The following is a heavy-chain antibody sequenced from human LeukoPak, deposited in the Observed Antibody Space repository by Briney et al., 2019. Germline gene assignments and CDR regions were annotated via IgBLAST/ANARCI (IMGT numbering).Heavy chain of an antibody. CDR1: GYTFTSYD. CDR3: ARSDYSTSSHMDV. Sequence: GASVKVSCKASGYTFTSYDINWVRQAPGQGLEWMGRIIPIFGTANYAQKFQGRVTITTDESTSTAYMELSSLRSEDTAVYYCARSDYSTSSHMDVWGKGTTVTVSS. D-gene: IGHD6-6*01. J-gene: IGHJ6*03. V-gene: IGHV1-69*05. CDR2: IIPIFGTA.